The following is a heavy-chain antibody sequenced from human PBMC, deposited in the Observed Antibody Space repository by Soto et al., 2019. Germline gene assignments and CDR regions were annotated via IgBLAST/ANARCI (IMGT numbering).Heavy chain of an antibody. D-gene: IGHD6-13*01. CDR2: ISGTSDSI. CDR3: ARVAVITAAGTSDY. CDR1: GFTFSDYY. J-gene: IGHJ4*02. V-gene: IGHV3-11*06. Sequence: GGSLRLSCAASGFTFSDYYMSWIRQVPGKGLEWVAYISGTSDSIPYADSVKGRFTISRDNAKNLLYLQMNSLRAEDTAVYYCARVAVITAAGTSDYWGQGTLVTVSS.